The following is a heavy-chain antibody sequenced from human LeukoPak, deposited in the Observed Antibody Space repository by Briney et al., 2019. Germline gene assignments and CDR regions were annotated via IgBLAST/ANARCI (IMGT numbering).Heavy chain of an antibody. CDR2: INPNSGGT. J-gene: IGHJ4*02. D-gene: IGHD2-2*01. CDR3: ARERGYCSSTSCFYFDY. Sequence: ASVKVSCKASGYTFTGYYMHWVRQAPGQGLEWMGWINPNSGGTNYAQKFQGRVTMTRDTSTSTVYMELSSLRSEDTAVYYCARERGYCSSTSCFYFDYWGQGTLVTVSS. CDR1: GYTFTGYY. V-gene: IGHV1-2*02.